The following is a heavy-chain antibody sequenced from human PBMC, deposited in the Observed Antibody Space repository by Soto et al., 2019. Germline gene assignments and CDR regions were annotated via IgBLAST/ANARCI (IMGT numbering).Heavy chain of an antibody. D-gene: IGHD1-7*01. CDR3: VRDSMNYSFDY. Sequence: EVQLVESGGGLVQPGGSLRLSCAASGFTFSDHHMDWVRQAPGKGLEWVARSLHKPRGYITEYAASVQGRFTISRDESANSLYLQMTSLKTDDTVVYYCVRDSMNYSFDYGGQGTLVTVS. CDR2: SLHKPRGYIT. J-gene: IGHJ4*02. CDR1: GFTFSDHH. V-gene: IGHV3-72*01.